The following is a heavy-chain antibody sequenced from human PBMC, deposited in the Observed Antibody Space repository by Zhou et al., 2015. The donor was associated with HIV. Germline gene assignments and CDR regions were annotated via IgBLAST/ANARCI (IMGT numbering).Heavy chain of an antibody. Sequence: QVQLVQSGAEVKKPGASVKVSCKASGYTFTGYYMHWVRQAPGQGLEWMGWINPNSGGTNYAQKFQGRVTMTRDTSISTAYMELSRLRSDDTAVYYCARVGDWSRRYTYYYYGMDVWGQGTTVTVSS. CDR2: INPNSGGT. J-gene: IGHJ6*02. CDR3: ARVGDWSRRYTYYYYGMDV. CDR1: GYTFTGYY. D-gene: IGHD3/OR15-3a*01. V-gene: IGHV1-2*02.